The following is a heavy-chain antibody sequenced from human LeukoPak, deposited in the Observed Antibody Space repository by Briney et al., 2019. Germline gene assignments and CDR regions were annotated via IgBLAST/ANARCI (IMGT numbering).Heavy chain of an antibody. J-gene: IGHJ4*02. V-gene: IGHV3-23*01. CDR2: ISGSGGST. Sequence: PGGSLRLSCAASGFTFSSYAMSWVRQAPGKGLEWVSAISGSGGSTYYADHVKGRFTIARDNSKNTLYLQMNSLRAEDTAVYYCAKEYDYVWGSYRSPHYFDYWGQGTLVTVSS. CDR3: AKEYDYVWGSYRSPHYFDY. CDR1: GFTFSSYA. D-gene: IGHD3-16*02.